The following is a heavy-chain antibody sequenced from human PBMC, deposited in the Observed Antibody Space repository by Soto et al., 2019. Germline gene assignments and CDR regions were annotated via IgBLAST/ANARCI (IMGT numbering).Heavy chain of an antibody. CDR3: ATRIMITFGGVIAPYYFDY. CDR2: INHSGST. D-gene: IGHD3-16*02. J-gene: IGHJ4*01. V-gene: IGHV4-34*01. CDR1: GGSFSGYY. Sequence: PSETLSLTCAVYGGSFSGYYWSWIRQPPGRGLEWIGEINHSGSTNYNPSLKSRVTISVDTSKNQFSLKLSSVTAADTAVYYCATRIMITFGGVIAPYYFDYWG.